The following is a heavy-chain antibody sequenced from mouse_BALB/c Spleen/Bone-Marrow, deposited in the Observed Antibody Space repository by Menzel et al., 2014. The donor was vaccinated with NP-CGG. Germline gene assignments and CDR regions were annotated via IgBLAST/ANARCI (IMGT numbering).Heavy chain of an antibody. V-gene: IGHV14-3*02. CDR1: GFNIKDTY. J-gene: IGHJ2*01. Sequence: VQLQQSGAELVKPGASVKLSCTASGFNIKDTYMHWVKQRPEQGLEWIGRIDPANGSTKYDPKFQGKATITADTSSNTAYLQLSSLTSEDTAVYYCARYSYGSRGYYLDYWGQGTTLTVSS. D-gene: IGHD1-1*01. CDR2: IDPANGST. CDR3: ARYSYGSRGYYLDY.